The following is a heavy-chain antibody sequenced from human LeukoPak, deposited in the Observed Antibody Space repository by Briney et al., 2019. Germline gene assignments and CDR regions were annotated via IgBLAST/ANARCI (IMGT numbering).Heavy chain of an antibody. Sequence: GGSLRLSCAASGFTVSSNYMSWVRQAPGKGLEWVSVIYSGGSTYYADSVEGRFTISRDNSKNTLYLQMNSLRAEDTAVYYCARGTSYYDSSGYLYYFDYWGQGTLVTVSS. CDR1: GFTVSSNY. V-gene: IGHV3-53*01. CDR2: IYSGGST. J-gene: IGHJ4*02. CDR3: ARGTSYYDSSGYLYYFDY. D-gene: IGHD3-22*01.